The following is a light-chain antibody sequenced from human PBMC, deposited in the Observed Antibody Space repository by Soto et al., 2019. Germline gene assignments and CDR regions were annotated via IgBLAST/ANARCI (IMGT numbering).Light chain of an antibody. J-gene: IGKJ3*01. CDR3: QQANSFPFT. V-gene: IGKV1D-12*01. CDR1: QGIGSW. Sequence: DIQMTQSPSSVSASVGDRVTITCRASQGIGSWLAWYQQKPGKAPELLIYAASRLQSGVPSRLSGSGSGTDFTLTISSLQPEDFATYYCQQANSFPFTFGPGTEVDIK. CDR2: AAS.